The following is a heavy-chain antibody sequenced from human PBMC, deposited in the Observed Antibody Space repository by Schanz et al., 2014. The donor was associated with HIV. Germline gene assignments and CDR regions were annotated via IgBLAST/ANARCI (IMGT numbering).Heavy chain of an antibody. Sequence: QVQLVESGGGVVQPGRSLRLSCAASGFTFSTYGMHWVRQGPGKGLEWVAVISYDVSSKNYADSVKGRFTISRDNSKNTLYLQMNSLRAEDTAVYYCARDVSHDSSGHYSDYYYGMDVWGQGTTVTVSS. J-gene: IGHJ6*02. CDR2: ISYDVSSK. CDR1: GFTFSTYG. V-gene: IGHV3-30*03. D-gene: IGHD3-22*01. CDR3: ARDVSHDSSGHYSDYYYGMDV.